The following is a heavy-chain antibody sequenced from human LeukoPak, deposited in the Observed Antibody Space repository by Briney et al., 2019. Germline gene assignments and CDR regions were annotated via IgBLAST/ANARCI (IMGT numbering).Heavy chain of an antibody. V-gene: IGHV3-74*01. CDR1: GFTFSDYW. Sequence: GGSLRLSCIASGFTFSDYWMHWVRQAPGKGPVWVSRIISDGSSVSYVDSVKGRFIMSRDNAKNTLYLQMNSLRAEDTAVYYCARDFKFYDFWSGYYTAYYFDYWGQGTLVTVSS. CDR2: IISDGSSV. CDR3: ARDFKFYDFWSGYYTAYYFDY. J-gene: IGHJ4*02. D-gene: IGHD3-3*01.